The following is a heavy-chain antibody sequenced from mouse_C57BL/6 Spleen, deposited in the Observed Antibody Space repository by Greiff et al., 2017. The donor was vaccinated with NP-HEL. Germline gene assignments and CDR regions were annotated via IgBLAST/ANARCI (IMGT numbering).Heavy chain of an antibody. V-gene: IGHV1-22*01. D-gene: IGHD1-1*01. CDR3: AREGYYGSSYWYFDV. J-gene: IGHJ1*03. CDR2: INPNNGGT. CDR1: GYTFTDYN. Sequence: VHVKQSGPELVKPGASVKMSCKASGYTFTDYNMHWVKQSHGKSLEWIGYINPNNGGTSYNQKFKGKATLTVNKSSSTAYMELRSLTSEDSAVYYCAREGYYGSSYWYFDVWGTGTTVTVSS.